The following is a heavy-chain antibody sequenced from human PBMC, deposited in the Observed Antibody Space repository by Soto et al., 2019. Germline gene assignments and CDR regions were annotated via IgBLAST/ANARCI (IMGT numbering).Heavy chain of an antibody. CDR3: IRGGVLYGLDV. D-gene: IGHD2-8*01. Sequence: EEQLVESGGDLVQPEGSLTLSCAVSGFTFRNYWMHWVRQAPGEGLAWVSQINGDGRSATYADSVRGRFTISRDNAKNTLYLQMNSLSAEDTAVYYCIRGGVLYGLDVWGQGTSVTVSS. CDR2: INGDGRSA. V-gene: IGHV3-74*01. J-gene: IGHJ6*02. CDR1: GFTFRNYW.